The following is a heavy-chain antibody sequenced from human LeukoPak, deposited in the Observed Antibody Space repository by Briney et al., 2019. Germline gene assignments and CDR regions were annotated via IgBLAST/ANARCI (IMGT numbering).Heavy chain of an antibody. CDR2: INSDGSST. J-gene: IGHJ4*02. CDR3: ARGHIVVLTAPDY. D-gene: IGHD2-21*02. Sequence: PGGSLRLSCAASGFTFSSYWMHWVRQAPGKGLVWVSRINSDGSSTSYADSVKGRFTISRDNAKNTLYLQMSSLRAEDTAVYYCARGHIVVLTAPDYWGQGTLVTVSS. V-gene: IGHV3-74*01. CDR1: GFTFSSYW.